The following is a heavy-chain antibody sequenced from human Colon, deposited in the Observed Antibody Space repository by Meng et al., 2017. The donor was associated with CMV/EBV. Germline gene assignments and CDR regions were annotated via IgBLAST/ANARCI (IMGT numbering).Heavy chain of an antibody. V-gene: IGHV3-74*01. CDR2: INPDGSST. J-gene: IGHJ3*01. CDR1: GFTFSNSW. Sequence: GESLKISCAASGFTFSNSWMHWVRQGPGKGLLWVSRINPDGSSTSYADSVKGRFTISRDNSMNTLYLQMGSLRSEDTAVYYCVRDVLGYSSSSVALDLWGQGTMVTVS. CDR3: VRDVLGYSSSSVALDL. D-gene: IGHD6-6*01.